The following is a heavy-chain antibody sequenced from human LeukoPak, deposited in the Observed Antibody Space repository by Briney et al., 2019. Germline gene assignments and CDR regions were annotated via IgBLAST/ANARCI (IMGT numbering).Heavy chain of an antibody. CDR3: AREHSHSNGYCTNGVCGVPFDY. J-gene: IGHJ4*02. Sequence: ASVKVSCKASGGTFSSYAISWVRQAPGQGLEWMGRIIPILGIANYAQKFQGRVTITADKSTSTAYMELSSLRSEDTAVYYCAREHSHSNGYCTNGVCGVPFDYWGQGTLVTVSS. D-gene: IGHD2-8*01. CDR2: IIPILGIA. CDR1: GGTFSSYA. V-gene: IGHV1-69*04.